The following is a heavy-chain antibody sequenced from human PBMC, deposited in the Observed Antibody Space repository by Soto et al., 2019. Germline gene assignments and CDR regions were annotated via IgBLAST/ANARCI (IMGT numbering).Heavy chain of an antibody. J-gene: IGHJ4*02. CDR2: IKSKTDGGTT. CDR3: TTDLGVWVVTSERGY. Sequence: GGSLRLSCAASGFTFSNAWMSWVRQAPGKGLEWVGRIKSKTDGGTTDYAAPVKGRFTISRDDSKNTLYLQMNSLKTEDTAVYYCTTDLGVWVVTSERGYWGQGTLVTVSS. CDR1: GFTFSNAW. D-gene: IGHD2-21*02. V-gene: IGHV3-15*01.